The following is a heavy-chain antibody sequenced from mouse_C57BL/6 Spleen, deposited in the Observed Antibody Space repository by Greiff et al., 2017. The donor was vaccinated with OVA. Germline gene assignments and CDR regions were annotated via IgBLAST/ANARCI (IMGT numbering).Heavy chain of an antibody. D-gene: IGHD1-2*01. V-gene: IGHV1-80*01. J-gene: IGHJ4*01. CDR3: ARLEFLLRLMDY. Sequence: QVQLQQSGAELVKPGASVKISCKASGYAFSSYWMNWVKQRPGKGLEWIGQIYPGDGDTNYNGKFKGKATLTADKSSSTAYMQLSSLTSEDSAVYFCARLEFLLRLMDYWGQGTSVTVSS. CDR1: GYAFSSYW. CDR2: IYPGDGDT.